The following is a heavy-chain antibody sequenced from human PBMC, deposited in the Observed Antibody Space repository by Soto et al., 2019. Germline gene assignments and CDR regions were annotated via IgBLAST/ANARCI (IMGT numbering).Heavy chain of an antibody. CDR1: GGSISGYY. Sequence: PSETLSLTCTVSGGSISGYYWSWLRQPPGKGLEWIGYIYNIGSTNYNPSLRSRVTMSIDTSKNQFSLKLSSVTAADTAVYYCASLTWGSGSGSYYWFDPWGQGTLVTVSS. CDR3: ASLTWGSGSGSYYWFDP. CDR2: IYNIGST. J-gene: IGHJ5*02. V-gene: IGHV4-59*08. D-gene: IGHD3-10*01.